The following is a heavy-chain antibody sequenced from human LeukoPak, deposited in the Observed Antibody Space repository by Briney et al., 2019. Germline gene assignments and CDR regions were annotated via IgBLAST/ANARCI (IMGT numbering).Heavy chain of an antibody. CDR2: IKQGGSEK. CDR3: AMEAKGSGGKDY. J-gene: IGHJ4*02. V-gene: IGHV3-7*04. Sequence: PGGSLRLSCAASGFTFSSHWMTWVRQAPGKGLEWVANIKQGGSEKHYVDSVKGRFTISRDDAKNSLYLQMNSLTVEDTAVYYCAMEAKGSGGKDYWGQGTLVTVSS. D-gene: IGHD1-14*01. CDR1: GFTFSSHW.